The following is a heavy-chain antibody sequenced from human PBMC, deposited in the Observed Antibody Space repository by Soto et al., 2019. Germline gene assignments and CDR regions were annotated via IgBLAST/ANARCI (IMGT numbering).Heavy chain of an antibody. D-gene: IGHD2-15*01. J-gene: IGHJ6*03. Sequence: GGSLRLSCAASGFTFSSYSMNWVRQAPGKGLEWVSSISSSSSYIYYADSVKGRFTISRDNAKNSLYLQMNSLRAEDTAVYYCASWGCSGGSCYSGYYYYYMDVWGKGTTVTVSS. CDR2: ISSSSSYI. CDR3: ASWGCSGGSCYSGYYYYYMDV. V-gene: IGHV3-21*01. CDR1: GFTFSSYS.